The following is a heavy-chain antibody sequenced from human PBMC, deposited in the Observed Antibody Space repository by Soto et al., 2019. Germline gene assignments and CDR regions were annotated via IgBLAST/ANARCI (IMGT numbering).Heavy chain of an antibody. J-gene: IGHJ4*02. D-gene: IGHD6-19*01. CDR1: GFAVSSKY. V-gene: IGHV3-53*01. CDR2: IYGGGTT. CDR3: VQATGWPGSDF. Sequence: EVQLVESGGGLIQPGGSLRLSCAASGFAVSSKYMTWVRQAPGKGLEWVSVIYGGGTTYYADSVKGRFTISRDPSKNTVSLQMSRQRGEDTAVYYCVQATGWPGSDFWGQGTLVTVSS.